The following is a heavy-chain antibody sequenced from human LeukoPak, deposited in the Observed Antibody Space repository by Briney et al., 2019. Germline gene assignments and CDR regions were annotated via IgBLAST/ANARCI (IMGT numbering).Heavy chain of an antibody. CDR3: ARGSILWFGELLFLGAFDI. V-gene: IGHV1-2*02. CDR1: GYTFTGYY. D-gene: IGHD3-10*01. J-gene: IGHJ3*02. CDR2: INPNSGGT. Sequence: GASVKVSCKASGYTFTGYYMHWVRQAPGQGLEWMGWINPNSGGTNYAQKFQGRVTMTRDTSISTAYMELSRLRSDDTAVYYCARGSILWFGELLFLGAFDIWGQGTMVTVSS.